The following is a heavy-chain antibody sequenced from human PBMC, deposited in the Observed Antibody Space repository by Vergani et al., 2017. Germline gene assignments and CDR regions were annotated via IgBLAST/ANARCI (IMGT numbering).Heavy chain of an antibody. V-gene: IGHV5-51*01. CDR1: GYSFTSYW. CDR3: AGLPLGYSYGPYYCDY. Sequence: EVQLVQSGAEVKKPGESLKISCKGSGYSFTSYWIGWVRQMPGKGLEWMGIIYPGDSDTRYSPSFQGQVTISADKSISTAYLQWSSLKASDTAMYYCAGLPLGYSYGPYYCDYWGQGTLVTVSS. CDR2: IYPGDSDT. D-gene: IGHD5-18*01. J-gene: IGHJ4*02.